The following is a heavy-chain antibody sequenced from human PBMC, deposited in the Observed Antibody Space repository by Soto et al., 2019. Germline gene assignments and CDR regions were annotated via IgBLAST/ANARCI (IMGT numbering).Heavy chain of an antibody. CDR3: ARREIQGPIDY. Sequence: SVTLSLTCAVSGYSISSSNWLGWIRQPPGKGLEWIGYIYYSGTTYYNPSLKSRVTMSVDTSKNQFSLKLTSVTAVDTAVYYCARREIQGPIDYWGQGTLVTVSS. J-gene: IGHJ4*02. CDR1: GYSISSSNW. V-gene: IGHV4-28*01. D-gene: IGHD1-26*01. CDR2: IYYSGTT.